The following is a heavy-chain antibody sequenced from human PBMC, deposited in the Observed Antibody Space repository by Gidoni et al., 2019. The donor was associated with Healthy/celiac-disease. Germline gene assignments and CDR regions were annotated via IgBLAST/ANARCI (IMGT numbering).Heavy chain of an antibody. V-gene: IGHV2-70*15. J-gene: IGHJ4*02. D-gene: IGHD5-18*01. CDR3: ARILDKAMVPHFDY. Sequence: QVTLRESGPSLVNPTQTLTLTCTFSGFSLSTSGMCVSWIRQPPGKALEWLARIDWDDDKYYSTSLKTRLTTSKDTSKNQVVLTMTNMDPGETATYYWARILDKAMVPHFDYWGQGTLVTVSS. CDR2: IDWDDDK. CDR1: GFSLSTSGMC.